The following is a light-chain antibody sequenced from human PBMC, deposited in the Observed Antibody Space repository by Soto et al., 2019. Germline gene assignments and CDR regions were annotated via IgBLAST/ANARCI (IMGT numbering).Light chain of an antibody. CDR3: QQRSNWGT. V-gene: IGKV3-15*01. J-gene: IGKJ1*01. Sequence: EIVMTQSPATLSVSPGGRATLSCSTIQSISRTLAWYQQKPGQAPRRLIYGASTRATSFPARFSGSGSGTDFTLTISSLEPEDFAVYSCQQRSNWGTFGQGTKVDIK. CDR1: QSISRT. CDR2: GAS.